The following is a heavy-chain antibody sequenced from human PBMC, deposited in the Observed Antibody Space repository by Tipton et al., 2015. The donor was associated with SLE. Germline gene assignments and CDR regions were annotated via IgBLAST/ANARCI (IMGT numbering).Heavy chain of an antibody. J-gene: IGHJ6*03. CDR1: GGSISRGSYY. CDR3: ARGAGDDYYYYYMDV. D-gene: IGHD7-27*01. CDR2: IYTSGST. V-gene: IGHV4-61*02. Sequence: CAASGGSISRGSYYWSWIRQPAGKGLEWIGRIYTSGSTNYNPSLKSRVTISVDTSKNQFSLKLSSVTAADTAVYYCARGAGDDYYYYYMDVWGKGTTVTVSS.